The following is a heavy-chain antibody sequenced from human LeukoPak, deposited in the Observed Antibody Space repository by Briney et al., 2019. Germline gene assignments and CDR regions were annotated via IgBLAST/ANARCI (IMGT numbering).Heavy chain of an antibody. CDR1: GGSISSYF. CDR2: FYTSGST. CDR3: ARDRVAIAAAGTGAFDI. Sequence: SETLSLTCTVSGGSISSYFWSWIRQPAGKGLEWIGRFYTSGSTNYNPSLQSRVTMSVDTSKSQFSLKLSSVTAADTAVYYCARDRVAIAAAGTGAFDIWGQGTMVTVS. J-gene: IGHJ3*02. V-gene: IGHV4-4*07. D-gene: IGHD6-13*01.